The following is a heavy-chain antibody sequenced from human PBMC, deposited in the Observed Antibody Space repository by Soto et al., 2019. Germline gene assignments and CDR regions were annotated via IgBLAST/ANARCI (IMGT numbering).Heavy chain of an antibody. CDR3: ARDGYCSGGSCYSVPVFDY. V-gene: IGHV3-33*01. Sequence: QVQLVESGGGVVQPGRSLRLSCAASGFTFSSYGMHWVRQAPGKGLEWVAVIWYDGSNKYYADSVKGRFTISRDNSNNPLYLQMTSLRAEDTAVYYCARDGYCSGGSCYSVPVFDYWGQGTLVTVSS. J-gene: IGHJ4*02. CDR2: IWYDGSNK. CDR1: GFTFSSYG. D-gene: IGHD2-15*01.